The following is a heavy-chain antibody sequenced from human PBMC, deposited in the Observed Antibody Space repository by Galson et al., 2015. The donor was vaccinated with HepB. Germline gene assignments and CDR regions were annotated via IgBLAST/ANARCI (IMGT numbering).Heavy chain of an antibody. CDR1: GYTFTSYY. D-gene: IGHD1-26*01. J-gene: IGHJ4*02. CDR3: ARARDPLNQQWELLDLDY. V-gene: IGHV1-46*01. Sequence: SVKVSCKASGYTFTSYYMHWVRQAPGQGLEWMGIINPSGGSTSYAQKFQGRVTMTRDTSTSTVYMGLSSLRSEDTAVYYCARARDPLNQQWELLDLDYWGQGTLVTVSS. CDR2: INPSGGST.